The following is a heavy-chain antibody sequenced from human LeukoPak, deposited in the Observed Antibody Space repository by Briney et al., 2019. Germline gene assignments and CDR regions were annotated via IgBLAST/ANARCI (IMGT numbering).Heavy chain of an antibody. Sequence: GSLRLSCAASGFTFSDYYMSWISQAPGKGLEWVSYISSSGSTIYYADSVKGRFTISRDNAKNSLYLQMNSLRAEDTAVYYCARRRYNWNAIDYWGQGTLVTVSS. CDR2: ISSSGSTI. J-gene: IGHJ4*02. CDR1: GFTFSDYY. D-gene: IGHD1-20*01. CDR3: ARRRYNWNAIDY. V-gene: IGHV3-11*01.